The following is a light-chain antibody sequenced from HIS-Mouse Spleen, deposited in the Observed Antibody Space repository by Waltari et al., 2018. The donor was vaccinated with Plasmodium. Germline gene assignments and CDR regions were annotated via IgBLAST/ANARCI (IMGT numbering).Light chain of an antibody. CDR3: QQYYSPSST. CDR2: DAS. J-gene: IGKJ3*01. CDR1: QGISNY. V-gene: IGKV1-33*01. Sequence: DIQMTQSPSSLSASVGDRVTITCQASQGISNYVNWYQQKPGKAPKLLIYDASSLETGVPSRFSGSGSGTDFTFTISSLQPEDFATYYCQQYYSPSSTFGPGTKVDIK.